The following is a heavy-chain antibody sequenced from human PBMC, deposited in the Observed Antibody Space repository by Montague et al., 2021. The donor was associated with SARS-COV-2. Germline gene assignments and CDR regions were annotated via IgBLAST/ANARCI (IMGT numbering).Heavy chain of an antibody. J-gene: IGHJ4*02. CDR3: ARHGKTRIAKIVVVIGYFDY. CDR2: IYYSGST. V-gene: IGHV4-39*01. D-gene: IGHD3-22*01. Sequence: SETLSLTCTVSGGSISSSSYYWGWIRQPPGKGLEWIGSIYYSGSTYYNPSLKSRVTISVDTSKNQFSLKLSSVTAADTAVYYCARHGKTRIAKIVVVIGYFDYWGQGTLVTVSS. CDR1: GGSISSSSYY.